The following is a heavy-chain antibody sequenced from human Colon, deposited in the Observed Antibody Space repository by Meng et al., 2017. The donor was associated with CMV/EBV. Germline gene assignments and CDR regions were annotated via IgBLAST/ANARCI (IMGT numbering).Heavy chain of an antibody. Sequence: GESLKISCAASGFTFSSYWMSWVRQAPGRGLEWIGRIRNKIRGYTTSYAASMRGRFTLSRDAPRNSVTLVMTSLKTEDTAIYYCARGLRFSDMDVWGQGTAVTVSS. CDR3: ARGLRFSDMDV. J-gene: IGHJ6*02. CDR2: IRNKIRGYTT. CDR1: GFTFSSYW. D-gene: IGHD3-3*01. V-gene: IGHV3-72*01.